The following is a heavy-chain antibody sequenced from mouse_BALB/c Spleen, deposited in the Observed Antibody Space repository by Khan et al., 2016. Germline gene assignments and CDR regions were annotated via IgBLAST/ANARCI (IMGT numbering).Heavy chain of an antibody. CDR2: INPGSSTI. J-gene: IGHJ3*01. V-gene: IGHV4-2*02. D-gene: IGHD3-2*01. CDR3: ASLDSSGYVAY. CDR1: GFDFSRYW. Sequence: EVKLLESGGGLVQPGGSLNLSCAASGFDFSRYWMSWARQAPGKGQEWIGEINPGSSTINYTPSLKDKFIISRDNAKNTLYLQMSKVRSEDTALYYCASLDSSGYVAYWGQGTLVTVSA.